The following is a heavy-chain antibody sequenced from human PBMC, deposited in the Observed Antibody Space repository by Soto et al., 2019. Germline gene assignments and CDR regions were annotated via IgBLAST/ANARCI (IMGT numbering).Heavy chain of an antibody. J-gene: IGHJ5*02. V-gene: IGHV4-30-2*01. Sequence: SETLSLTCAVSGGSISSGGYSWSWIRQPPGKGLEWIGYIYHSGSTYYNPSLKSRVTISVDRSKNQFSLKLSSVTAADTAVYYCARVPDRWGQGTLVTVTS. D-gene: IGHD2-2*01. CDR1: GGSISSGGYS. CDR2: IYHSGST. CDR3: ARVPDR.